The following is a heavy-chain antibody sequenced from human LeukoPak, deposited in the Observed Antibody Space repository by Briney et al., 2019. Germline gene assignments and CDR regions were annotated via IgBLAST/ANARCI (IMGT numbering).Heavy chain of an antibody. Sequence: SETLSLTCTVAGGSIRSSSYYWGWIRQPPGKGLEWIGSIYYSGSTYYNPSLKSRVTISVDTSKNQFSLKLSSVTAADTAVYYCARATVTRSAFDIWGQGTMVTVSS. CDR2: IYYSGST. D-gene: IGHD4-17*01. CDR1: GGSIRSSSYY. CDR3: ARATVTRSAFDI. J-gene: IGHJ3*02. V-gene: IGHV4-39*07.